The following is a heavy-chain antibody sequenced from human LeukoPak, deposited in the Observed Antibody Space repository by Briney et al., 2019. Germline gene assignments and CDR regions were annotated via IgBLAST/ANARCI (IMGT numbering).Heavy chain of an antibody. D-gene: IGHD6-13*01. V-gene: IGHV1-2*02. CDR2: INPNSGGT. CDR1: GYTFTGYY. Sequence: ASVKVSCKASGYTFTGYYMHWVRQAPGQGLEWMGWINPNSGGTNYAQKFQGRVTMTRDTSISTAYMELSRLRSDDTAVYYCAISAAAVAHDAFDIWGQGTMVTVSP. J-gene: IGHJ3*02. CDR3: AISAAAVAHDAFDI.